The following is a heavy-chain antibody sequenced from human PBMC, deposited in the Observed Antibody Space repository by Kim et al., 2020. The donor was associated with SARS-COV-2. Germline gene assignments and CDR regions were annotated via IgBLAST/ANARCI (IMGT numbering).Heavy chain of an antibody. J-gene: IGHJ3*02. D-gene: IGHD3-10*01. CDR3: AKKAGAFDI. CDR2: TT. Sequence: TTGYADSVKGRFTISRDNAKNSLYLQMNSLRAEDTALYYCAKKAGAFDIWGQGTMVTVSA. V-gene: IGHV3-9*01.